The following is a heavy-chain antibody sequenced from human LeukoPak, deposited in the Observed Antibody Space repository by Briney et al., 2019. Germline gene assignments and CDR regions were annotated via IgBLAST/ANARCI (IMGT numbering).Heavy chain of an antibody. CDR2: FYYNNNK. V-gene: IGHV2-5*01. CDR3: AHQEYDNGWHPFQH. CDR1: GFSLITNEVG. Sequence: SGPTLVNPTQTLTLTCTFSGFSLITNEVGVGWIRKPPAKDLEWLALFYYNNNKFYSPSLENRVTVSKDTSKNQVVLTLTNMDPMDTATYYCAHQEYDNGWHPFQHWGQGTLVTVSS. J-gene: IGHJ1*01. D-gene: IGHD6-19*01.